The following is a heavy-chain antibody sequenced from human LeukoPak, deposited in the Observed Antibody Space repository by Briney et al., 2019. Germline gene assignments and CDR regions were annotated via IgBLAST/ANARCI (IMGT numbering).Heavy chain of an antibody. V-gene: IGHV1-2*02. D-gene: IGHD4-23*01. CDR2: INPNSGGT. Sequence: ASVKVSCKASGYTFTGYYMHWVRQAPGQGLEWMGWINPNSGGTNYAQKFQGRVTMTRDTSISTAYMELSRLRSDATAVYYCARDRVVTPGYYYYYMDVWGKGTTVTVSS. CDR3: ARDRVVTPGYYYYYMDV. CDR1: GYTFTGYY. J-gene: IGHJ6*03.